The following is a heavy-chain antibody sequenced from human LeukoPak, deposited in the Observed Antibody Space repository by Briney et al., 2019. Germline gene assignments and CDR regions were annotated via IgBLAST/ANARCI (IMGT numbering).Heavy chain of an antibody. CDR2: ISYDGSNK. J-gene: IGHJ1*01. CDR1: GFTFSSYA. CDR3: ARDQGCSTTNCYSYFQH. V-gene: IGHV3-30-3*01. D-gene: IGHD2-2*01. Sequence: GGSLRLSCAASGFTFSSYAMHWVRQAPGKGLEWVAVISYDGSNKYYADSVKGRFTISRDNSKNALYLQMNSLRAEDTAVYYCARDQGCSTTNCYSYFQHWGQGTLVSVSS.